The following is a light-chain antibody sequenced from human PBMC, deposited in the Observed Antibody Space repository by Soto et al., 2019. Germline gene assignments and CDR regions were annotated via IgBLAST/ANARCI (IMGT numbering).Light chain of an antibody. CDR2: DVS. CDR1: SSDVGGYHY. Sequence: QSALTQPAPVSGSPGQSITISCTGTSSDVGGYHYVSWYQQHPGKAPKLMIYDVSNRPSGVSNRFSGSKSGNTASLTISGLHAEDEADYYCSSYTSSSTPVVFGGGTKLTVL. J-gene: IGLJ2*01. V-gene: IGLV2-14*01. CDR3: SSYTSSSTPVV.